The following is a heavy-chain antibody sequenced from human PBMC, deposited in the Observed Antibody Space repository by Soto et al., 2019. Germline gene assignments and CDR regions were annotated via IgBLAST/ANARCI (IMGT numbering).Heavy chain of an antibody. D-gene: IGHD3-10*01. V-gene: IGHV1-2*04. CDR3: ARSGYGSGISNWFDP. CDR1: GYTFTGYY. Sequence: QVQLVQSGAEVKKPGASVKVSCKASGYTFTGYYMHWVRQAPGQGLEWMGWINPNSGGTNYAQKFQGWVTMTRDTSISTAYMELSRLRSDDTAVYYCARSGYGSGISNWFDPWGQGTLVTVSS. J-gene: IGHJ5*02. CDR2: INPNSGGT.